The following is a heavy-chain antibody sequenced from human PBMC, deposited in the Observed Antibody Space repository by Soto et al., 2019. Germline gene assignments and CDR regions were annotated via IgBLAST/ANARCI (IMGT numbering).Heavy chain of an antibody. CDR3: ASCFGGYYYYGMDV. J-gene: IGHJ6*02. D-gene: IGHD3-10*01. CDR1: GGTFSSYA. Sequence: QVQLVQSGAEVKKPGSSVKVSCKAYGGTFSSYAISWVRQAPGQGLEWMGGIIPIFGTANYAQKFQGRVTITADESTSTAYMELSSLRSEDTAVYYCASCFGGYYYYGMDVWGQGTTVTVSS. CDR2: IIPIFGTA. V-gene: IGHV1-69*01.